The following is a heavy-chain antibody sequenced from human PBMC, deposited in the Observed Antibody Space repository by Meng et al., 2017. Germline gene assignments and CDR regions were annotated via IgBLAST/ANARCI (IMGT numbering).Heavy chain of an antibody. J-gene: IGHJ4*02. D-gene: IGHD3-10*01. Sequence: ASVKVSCKASGYTFTSYDINWVRQAPGQGLEWMGWISAYNGNTNYAQKLQGRVTMTTDTSTSTAYMELRSLRSDDTAVYYCARGGGITMVRGVRRLDYWGQGTLVTVSS. CDR1: GYTFTSYD. V-gene: IGHV1-18*01. CDR2: ISAYNGNT. CDR3: ARGGGITMVRGVRRLDY.